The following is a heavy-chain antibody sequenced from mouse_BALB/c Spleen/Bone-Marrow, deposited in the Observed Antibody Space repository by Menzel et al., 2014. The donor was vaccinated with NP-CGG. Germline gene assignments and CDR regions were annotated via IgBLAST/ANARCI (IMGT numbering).Heavy chain of an antibody. CDR3: AREDYGYGAMDY. CDR1: GYTFTDYW. Sequence: VQLQQSGAELVMPGASVKMSCKASGYTFTDYWMHWVKQRPGQGLEWIGAIDTSDSYTSYNQKFKGKATLTVGESSSTAYMQLSSLTSEDSAVYYCAREDYGYGAMDYWGQGTSVTVSS. CDR2: IDTSDSYT. D-gene: IGHD2-2*01. J-gene: IGHJ4*01. V-gene: IGHV1-69*01.